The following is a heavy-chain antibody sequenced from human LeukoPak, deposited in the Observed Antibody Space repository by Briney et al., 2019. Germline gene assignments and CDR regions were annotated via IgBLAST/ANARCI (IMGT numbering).Heavy chain of an antibody. V-gene: IGHV3-7*01. CDR3: ARDKGGMVPFDY. CDR1: GFTFGTFW. D-gene: IGHD3-10*01. J-gene: IGHJ4*02. Sequence: GGSLRLSCAASGFTFGTFWMSWVRQAPGKGLEWVANIKQGGSEKNYVDSVKGRFTIARDDAKNSLYLQMNSLRAEDTAVYFCARDKGGMVPFDYWGQGTLVTVSS. CDR2: IKQGGSEK.